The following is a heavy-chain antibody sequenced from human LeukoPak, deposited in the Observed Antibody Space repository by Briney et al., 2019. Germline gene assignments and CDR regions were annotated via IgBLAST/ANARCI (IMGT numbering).Heavy chain of an antibody. CDR3: ARDLRSSGSYYNDAFDI. J-gene: IGHJ3*02. CDR2: VYYSGST. Sequence: SETLSLTCAVSGGSISSYYWSWIRQPPGKGLEWIGYVYYSGSTNYNPSLKSRVTISVDTSKNQFSLKLSSVTAADTAVYYCARDLRSSGSYYNDAFDIWGQGTMVTVSS. V-gene: IGHV4-59*01. D-gene: IGHD3-10*01. CDR1: GGSISSYY.